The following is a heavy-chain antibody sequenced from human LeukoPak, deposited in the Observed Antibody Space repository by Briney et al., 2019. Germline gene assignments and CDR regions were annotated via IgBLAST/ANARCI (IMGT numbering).Heavy chain of an antibody. V-gene: IGHV4-59*08. CDR2: LYYDGST. J-gene: IGHJ4*02. CDR1: GGSIGGYY. Sequence: SETLSLTCTVSGGSIGGYYWSWLRQPPGKGLEWIGYLYYDGSTTYNPSLKSRVTISLDTSKNQFFLKLGSVTAADTAVYYCARYSYGGFYFDYWGQGTLVTVSS. CDR3: ARYSYGGFYFDY. D-gene: IGHD5-18*01.